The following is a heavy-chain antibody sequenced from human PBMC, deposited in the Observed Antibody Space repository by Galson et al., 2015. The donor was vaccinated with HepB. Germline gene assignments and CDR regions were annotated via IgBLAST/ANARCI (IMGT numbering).Heavy chain of an antibody. CDR3: ARARGSYAFDM. J-gene: IGHJ3*02. CDR1: GFTFDDYA. CDR2: ISWNSGSI. Sequence: SLRLSCAASGFTFDDYAMHWVRQAPGKGLEWASGISWNSGSIGYADSVKGRFTISRDNAKNSLYLQMNSLRAEDTALYYCARARGSYAFDMWGQGTMVTVSS. D-gene: IGHD1-26*01. V-gene: IGHV3-9*01.